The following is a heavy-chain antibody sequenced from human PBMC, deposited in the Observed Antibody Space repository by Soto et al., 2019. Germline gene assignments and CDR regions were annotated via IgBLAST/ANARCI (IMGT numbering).Heavy chain of an antibody. J-gene: IGHJ6*02. CDR2: ISAYNGNT. CDR1: GYSFTTYG. V-gene: IGHV1-18*01. CDR3: ARDGPAHYHYYGMDV. Sequence: QVQLVQSGGEVKKPGASVKVSCKTSGYSFTTYGISWVRQAPGQGLEWMGWISAYNGNTNYAQKLQDRVTMTTDTSTSPAYMVRRSLRSDDTAVYYWARDGPAHYHYYGMDVWGQGSTLTVSS.